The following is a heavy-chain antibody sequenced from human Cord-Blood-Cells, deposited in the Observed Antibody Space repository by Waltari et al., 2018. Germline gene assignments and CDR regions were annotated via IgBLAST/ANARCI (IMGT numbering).Heavy chain of an antibody. Sequence: QVQLQESGPGLVKPSETLSLTCTVSGGSISSYYWSWIRQPAGKGLEWIGRIYTSVSTNYNHSLKSRVTMSVDTSKNQFSLKLSSVTAADTAVYYCARVVYYGSGSFRSYYYYMDVWGKGTTVTVSS. V-gene: IGHV4-4*07. D-gene: IGHD3-10*01. CDR1: GGSISSYY. CDR3: ARVVYYGSGSFRSYYYYMDV. CDR2: IYTSVST. J-gene: IGHJ6*03.